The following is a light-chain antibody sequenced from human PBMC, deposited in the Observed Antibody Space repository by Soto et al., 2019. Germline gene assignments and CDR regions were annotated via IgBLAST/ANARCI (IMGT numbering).Light chain of an antibody. CDR2: DAS. CDR1: QSVSSY. CDR3: RQRNVWPPVT. V-gene: IGKV3-11*01. J-gene: IGKJ5*01. Sequence: EIVLTQSPATLSLSPGERATLSCRASQSVSSYLAWYQQKPGQAPRLLIYDASNRATGIPARFSGSGSGTDFTLTISSLEPEDSAVYYCRQRNVWPPVTFGQGTRLEI.